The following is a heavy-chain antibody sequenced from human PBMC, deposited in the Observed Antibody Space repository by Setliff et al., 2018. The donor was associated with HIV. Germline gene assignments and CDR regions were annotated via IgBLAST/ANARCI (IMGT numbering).Heavy chain of an antibody. J-gene: IGHJ4*02. CDR3: ARDPVITMMVGPGFYFDY. D-gene: IGHD3-22*01. CDR2: IFSSGST. CDR1: GGSISSGSYY. Sequence: SETLSLTCTVSGGSISSGSYYWSWIRQPAGKGLEWIGRIFSSGSTSYNPSLKSRVTMSVDTSKNQFSLRLSSVTAADTAVYYCARDPVITMMVGPGFYFDYWGQGILVTVSS. V-gene: IGHV4-61*02.